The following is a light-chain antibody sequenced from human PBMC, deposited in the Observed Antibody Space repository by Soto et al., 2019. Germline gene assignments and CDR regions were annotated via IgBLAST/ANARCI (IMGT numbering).Light chain of an antibody. V-gene: IGLV2-14*01. CDR2: EVS. Sequence: QSALTQPASVSGSPGQSTTISCTGTSSVVGGYNYVSWYQQHPGKAPKLMIYEVSNRPSGVSNRFSGSKSGNTASLTISGLQAEDEADYYCSSYTSSSTLVVFGGGTKLTVL. CDR3: SSYTSSSTLVV. CDR1: SSVVGGYNY. J-gene: IGLJ2*01.